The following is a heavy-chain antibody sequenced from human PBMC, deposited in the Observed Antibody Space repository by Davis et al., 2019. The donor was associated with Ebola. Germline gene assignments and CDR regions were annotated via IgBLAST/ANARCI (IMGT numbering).Heavy chain of an antibody. J-gene: IGHJ4*02. Sequence: ESLKISCAASRFSVSTNYMSWVRQAPGKGLDWVSLIYTGDSTYYADSVKGRVTISRDDSKNTVYLQMNSLRAEDTAVYYCAREDRGSSFGYWGQGTLVTVSS. CDR2: IYTGDST. D-gene: IGHD6-6*01. CDR3: AREDRGSSFGY. V-gene: IGHV3-53*01. CDR1: RFSVSTNY.